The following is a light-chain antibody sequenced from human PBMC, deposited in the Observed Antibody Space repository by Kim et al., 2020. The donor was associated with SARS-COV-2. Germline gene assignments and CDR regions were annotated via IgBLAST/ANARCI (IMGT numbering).Light chain of an antibody. V-gene: IGLV3-1*01. CDR2: QDS. CDR3: QAWDSSPAV. Sequence: SYELTQSPSVSVSPGQTASITCSGDKLGDKYACWYQQKPGQSPVRVIYQDSKRPSGIPERFSGSNSGNTATLTISGTQAMDEADYYCQAWDSSPAVFGGG. CDR1: KLGDKY. J-gene: IGLJ2*01.